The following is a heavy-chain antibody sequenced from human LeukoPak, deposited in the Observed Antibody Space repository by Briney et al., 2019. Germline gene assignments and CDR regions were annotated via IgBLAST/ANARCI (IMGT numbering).Heavy chain of an antibody. CDR3: AMSYSSGWDYYFDY. D-gene: IGHD6-19*01. V-gene: IGHV3-30*03. Sequence: GRSLRLSCAASGFTFSSYGMHWVRQAPGKGLEWVAVISYDGSNKYYADSVKGRFTISRDNSKNTLYLQMNSLRAEDTAVYYCAMSYSSGWDYYFDYWGQGTLSPSPQ. CDR2: ISYDGSNK. CDR1: GFTFSSYG. J-gene: IGHJ4*02.